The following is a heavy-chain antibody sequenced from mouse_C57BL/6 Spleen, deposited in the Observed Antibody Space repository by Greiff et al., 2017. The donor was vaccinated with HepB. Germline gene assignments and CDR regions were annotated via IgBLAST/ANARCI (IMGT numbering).Heavy chain of an antibody. CDR3: TWRRFAY. J-gene: IGHJ3*01. CDR2: IDPETGGT. V-gene: IGHV1-15*01. CDR1: GYTFTDYE. Sequence: VQLQESGAELVRPGASVTLSCKASGYTFTDYEMHWVKQTPVHGLEWIGAIDPETGGTAYNQKFKGKAILTADKSSSTAYMELRSLTSEDSAVYYCTWRRFAYWGQGTLVTVSA.